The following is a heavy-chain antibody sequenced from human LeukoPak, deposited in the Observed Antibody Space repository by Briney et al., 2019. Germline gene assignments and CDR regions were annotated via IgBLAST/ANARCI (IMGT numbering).Heavy chain of an antibody. CDR1: GYTFTSYW. J-gene: IGHJ5*02. Sequence: GASVKVSCKASGYTFTSYWIGWVRQMPGKGLEWMGIIYPGDSDTRYSPSFQGQVTISADKSISTAYLQWSSLKASDTAMYYCARYYYDRPLNWFDPWGQGTLVTVSS. D-gene: IGHD3-22*01. V-gene: IGHV5-51*01. CDR2: IYPGDSDT. CDR3: ARYYYDRPLNWFDP.